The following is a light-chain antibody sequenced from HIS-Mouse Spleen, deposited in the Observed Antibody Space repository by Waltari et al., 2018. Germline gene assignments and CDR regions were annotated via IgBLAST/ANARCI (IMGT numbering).Light chain of an antibody. J-gene: IGLJ3*02. CDR3: SSYTSSSTWV. V-gene: IGLV2-14*01. CDR2: EVS. Sequence: QSALTQPASVSGSSGQSITISCTGTSSDVGGYNYVSWYQQHPGKPPKLMIYEVSNRPSGVSNRFSGSKSGNTASLTISGLQAEDEADYYCSSYTSSSTWVFGGGTKLTVL. CDR1: SSDVGGYNY.